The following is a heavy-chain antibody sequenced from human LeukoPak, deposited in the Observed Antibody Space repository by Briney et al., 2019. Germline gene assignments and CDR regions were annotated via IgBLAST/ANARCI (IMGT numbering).Heavy chain of an antibody. CDR1: GFTFSSYG. D-gene: IGHD3-22*01. CDR2: IWYDGSNK. Sequence: GGSLRLSCAASGFTFSSYGMHWVRQAPGKGLEWVAVIWYDGSNKYYADSVKGRFTISRDNSKNTLYLQVNSLRAEDTAVYYCAKYEAYYYDSSGYRPFDNWGQGTLVTVSS. V-gene: IGHV3-33*06. J-gene: IGHJ4*02. CDR3: AKYEAYYYDSSGYRPFDN.